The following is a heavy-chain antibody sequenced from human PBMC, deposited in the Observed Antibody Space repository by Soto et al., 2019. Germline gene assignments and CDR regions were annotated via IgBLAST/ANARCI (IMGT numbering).Heavy chain of an antibody. CDR2: IYYSGST. D-gene: IGHD4-17*01. CDR1: GGSISSGDYY. V-gene: IGHV4-30-4*01. J-gene: IGHJ2*01. Sequence: PSETLSLTCTVSGGSISSGDYYWSWIRQPPGKGLEWIGYIYYSGSTYYNPSLKSRVTISVDTSKNQFSLKLSSVTAADTAVYYCARDCRDWTVGYGDYVRYFDLWGRGTLVTVSS. CDR3: ARDCRDWTVGYGDYVRYFDL.